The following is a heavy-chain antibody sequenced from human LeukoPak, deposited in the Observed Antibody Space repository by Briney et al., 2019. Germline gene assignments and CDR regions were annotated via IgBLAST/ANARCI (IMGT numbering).Heavy chain of an antibody. Sequence: PGGSLRLSCAASGFTFASYDMTWVRQAPGKGLGWVSAISESGGSTFYADSVKGRFTISRDNSKNTLYLQMDSLRAEDTAVYFCARITPGRSFDLWGRGTLVTVS. J-gene: IGHJ2*01. CDR3: ARITPGRSFDL. CDR2: ISESGGST. CDR1: GFTFASYD. D-gene: IGHD1-14*01. V-gene: IGHV3-23*01.